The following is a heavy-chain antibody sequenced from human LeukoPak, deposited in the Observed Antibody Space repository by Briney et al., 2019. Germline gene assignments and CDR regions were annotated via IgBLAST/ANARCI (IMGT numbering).Heavy chain of an antibody. CDR3: SGVSPNAVTTPRYFDD. CDR1: GYTFTSYC. J-gene: IGHJ4*02. Sequence: ASVKVSCKASGYTFTSYCIIWVRQAPGQGLEWMGMINPTDGSTGYAQKFQGRVTMTRDTSTSTVYVELRGLRGEDTAVVFCSGVSPNAVTTPRYFDDWGQGTLVTVSS. CDR2: INPTDGST. V-gene: IGHV1-46*01. D-gene: IGHD4-17*01.